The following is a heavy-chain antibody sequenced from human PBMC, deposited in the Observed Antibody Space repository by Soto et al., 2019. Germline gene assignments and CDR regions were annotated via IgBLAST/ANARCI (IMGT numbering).Heavy chain of an antibody. CDR1: GSTFTSYD. CDR3: ARLVVAATNWFDP. Sequence: ASVKVSCKASGSTFTSYDINWVRQATGQGLEWMGWMNPNSGNTGYAQKFQGRVTMTRNTSISTAYMELSSLRSEDTAVYYCARLVVAATNWFDPWGQGTLVTVSS. CDR2: MNPNSGNT. D-gene: IGHD2-15*01. J-gene: IGHJ5*02. V-gene: IGHV1-8*01.